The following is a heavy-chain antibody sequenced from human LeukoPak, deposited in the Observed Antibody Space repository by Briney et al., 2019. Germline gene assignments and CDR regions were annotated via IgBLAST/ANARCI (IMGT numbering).Heavy chain of an antibody. CDR2: IIPIFGTA. V-gene: IGHV1-69*06. CDR1: GGTFSSYA. CDR3: AMNLGFGEFGY. J-gene: IGHJ4*02. D-gene: IGHD3-10*01. Sequence: HWASVKVSCKASGGTFSSYAISWVRQAPGQGLEWMGGIIPIFGTANYAQKFQGRVTITADKSTSTAYMELSSLRSEDTAVYYCAMNLGFGEFGYWGQGTLVTVSS.